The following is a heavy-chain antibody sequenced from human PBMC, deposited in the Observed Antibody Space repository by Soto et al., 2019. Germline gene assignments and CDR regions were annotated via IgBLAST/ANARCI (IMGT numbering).Heavy chain of an antibody. D-gene: IGHD1-26*01. CDR3: ATGRVSRGYGMDV. Sequence: ASVKVSCKASVYTFTSYARHWVLQDPGQRLEWMGWINAGNGNTKYSQKFQGRVTITRDTSASTAYMELSSLRSEDTAVYYCATGRVSRGYGMDVWGQGTTVTVSS. J-gene: IGHJ6*02. CDR1: VYTFTSYA. V-gene: IGHV1-3*01. CDR2: INAGNGNT.